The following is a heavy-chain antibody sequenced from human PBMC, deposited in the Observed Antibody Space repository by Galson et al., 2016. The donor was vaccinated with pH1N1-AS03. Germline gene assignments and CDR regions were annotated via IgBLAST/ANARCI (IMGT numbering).Heavy chain of an antibody. V-gene: IGHV2-5*01. J-gene: IGHJ4*02. CDR3: ARVPRLWSGFDS. D-gene: IGHD3-3*01. CDR1: TRGVG. CDR2: IYWTEGK. Sequence: TRGVGVGWIRQPPGKALEWLALIYWTEGKHYSPSLQSRLAITMDTSKNHVLLTMTNMDPVDTGTYYCARVPRLWSGFDSWGQGTLVTVSS.